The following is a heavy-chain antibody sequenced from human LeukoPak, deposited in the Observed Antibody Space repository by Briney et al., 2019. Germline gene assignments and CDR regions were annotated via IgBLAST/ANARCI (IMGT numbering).Heavy chain of an antibody. V-gene: IGHV4-4*07. CDR3: ARGIQGYCSGGTCYFLWFDP. CDR2: IYTSGST. J-gene: IGHJ5*02. Sequence: SETLSLTCTVSGGSISGYYWSWIRQPAGKGLEWIGRIYTSGSTNYNPSLKSRVTMSVDTSKNQFSLKLTSVTAADTAVYYCARGIQGYCSGGTCYFLWFDPWGQGTLVTVSS. D-gene: IGHD2-15*01. CDR1: GGSISGYY.